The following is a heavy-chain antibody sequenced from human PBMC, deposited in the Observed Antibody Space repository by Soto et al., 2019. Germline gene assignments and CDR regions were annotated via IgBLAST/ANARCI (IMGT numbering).Heavy chain of an antibody. V-gene: IGHV3-21*01. CDR3: AFAGSGSYSNVPDAFDI. CDR1: GFTFSSYS. CDR2: ISSSSSYI. D-gene: IGHD3-10*01. Sequence: GSLRRSCAASGFTFSSYSMNWVRQAPGKGLEWVSSISSSSSYIYYADSVKGRFTISRDNAKNSLYLQMNSLRAEDTAVYYCAFAGSGSYSNVPDAFDIWGQGTMVPVSS. J-gene: IGHJ3*02.